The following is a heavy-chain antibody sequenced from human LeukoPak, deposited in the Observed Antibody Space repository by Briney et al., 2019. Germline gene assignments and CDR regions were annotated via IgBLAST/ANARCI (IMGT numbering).Heavy chain of an antibody. J-gene: IGHJ3*02. CDR1: GGSFSGYY. D-gene: IGHD6-13*01. Sequence: SETLSLTCAVYGGSFSGYYWSWIRQPPGKGLEWIGEINHSGSTNYNPSLKSRVTISVDTPKNQFSLKLSSVTAADTAVYYCARDTSSSWSDAFDIWGQGTMVTVSS. CDR3: ARDTSSSWSDAFDI. V-gene: IGHV4-34*01. CDR2: INHSGST.